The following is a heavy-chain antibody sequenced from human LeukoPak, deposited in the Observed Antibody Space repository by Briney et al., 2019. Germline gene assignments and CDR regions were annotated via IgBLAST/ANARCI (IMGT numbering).Heavy chain of an antibody. CDR3: AVYGPGNVLDGE. V-gene: IGHV3-48*01. CDR1: GFTFSSYS. Sequence: PGGSLRLSCAASGFTFSSYSMNWVRQAPGKGLEWVSYITFSSSIIYYADSVKGRFTISRDNAKNSLYLQMNSLRAEDTAVYYCAVYGPGNVLDGEWGQGTLVTVSS. D-gene: IGHD3-10*01. J-gene: IGHJ4*02. CDR2: ITFSSSII.